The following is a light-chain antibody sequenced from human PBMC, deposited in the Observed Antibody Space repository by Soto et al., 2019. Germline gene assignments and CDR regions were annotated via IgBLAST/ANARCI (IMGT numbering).Light chain of an antibody. V-gene: IGLV2-18*02. CDR1: SSEVGSYNR. Sequence: QSVLTQPPSVSGSPGQSVTISCTGTSSEVGSYNRVSWYQQPPGTAPKVMIYEVSNRPSGVPDRFSGSKSGNTASLTITGFQLEDEADYDCYTSTISNTYVFGAGTKVTVL. J-gene: IGLJ1*01. CDR2: EVS. CDR3: YTSTISNTYV.